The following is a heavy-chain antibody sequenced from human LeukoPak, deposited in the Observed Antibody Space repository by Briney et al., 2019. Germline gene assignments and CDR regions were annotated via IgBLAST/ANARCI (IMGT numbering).Heavy chain of an antibody. Sequence: PGGSLRLSCAASGFTFNSYAMSWVRQAPGKGLEWVSAMSSTGGNIFYADSVKGRFTISRDNSKNTLYLQMNSLRAEDTAVYYCAKTGCGGDCYADYWGQGTLVTVSS. CDR1: GFTFNSYA. CDR3: AKTGCGGDCYADY. V-gene: IGHV3-23*01. J-gene: IGHJ4*02. CDR2: MSSTGGNI. D-gene: IGHD2-21*02.